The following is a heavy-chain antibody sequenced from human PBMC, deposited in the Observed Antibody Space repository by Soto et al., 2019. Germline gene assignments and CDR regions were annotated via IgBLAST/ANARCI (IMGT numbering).Heavy chain of an antibody. CDR2: IWYDGSNK. CDR1: GFTFSSYG. Sequence: PGGSLRLSCAASGFTFSSYGMHWVRQAPGKGLEWVAVIWYDGSNKYYADSVKGRFTISRDNSKNTLYLQMNSLRAEDTAVYYCARVPQWELLQIDYWGQGTLVTAPQ. V-gene: IGHV3-33*01. CDR3: ARVPQWELLQIDY. J-gene: IGHJ4*02. D-gene: IGHD1-26*01.